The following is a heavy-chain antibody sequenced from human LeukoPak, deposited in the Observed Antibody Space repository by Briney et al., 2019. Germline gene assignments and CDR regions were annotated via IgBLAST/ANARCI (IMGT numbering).Heavy chain of an antibody. CDR2: TSKDGSAN. J-gene: IGHJ4*02. CDR1: GFRFSGYW. D-gene: IGHD6-25*01. CDR3: ARGGYSGSYYRFS. V-gene: IGHV3-74*01. Sequence: GGSLRLSCAASGFRFSGYWMHWVRQGPGKGPEWLSRTSKDGSANFYADAAKGRFTASRDTAKNTVYLQVTNVRPEDTAVYFCARGGYSGSYYRFSWGQGTLVTVAS.